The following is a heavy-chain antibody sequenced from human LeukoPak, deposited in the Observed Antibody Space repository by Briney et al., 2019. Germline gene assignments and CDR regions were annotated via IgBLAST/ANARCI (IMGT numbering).Heavy chain of an antibody. J-gene: IGHJ4*02. Sequence: GGSLRLSCAASGFTFSSYSMNWVRQAPGKGLEWVSSISSSSSYIYYADSVKGRFTISRDNAKNSLYLQMNSLRAEDTAVYYCARTMVRGPTSPYYWGQGTLVTVSS. D-gene: IGHD3-10*01. CDR2: ISSSSSYI. CDR3: ARTMVRGPTSPYY. V-gene: IGHV3-21*01. CDR1: GFTFSSYS.